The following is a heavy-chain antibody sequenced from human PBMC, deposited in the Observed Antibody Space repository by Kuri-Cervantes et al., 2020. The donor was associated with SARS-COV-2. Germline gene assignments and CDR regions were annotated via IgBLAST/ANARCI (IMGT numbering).Heavy chain of an antibody. V-gene: IGHV1-18*01. Sequence: ASVKVSCKASGGTLSSYAISWVRQAPGQGLEWMGWISAYNGNTNYAQKLQGRVTMTTDTSTSTAYMELRSLRSDDTAVYYCARDVALTILWFGGFPPSGDYWGQGTLVTVSS. D-gene: IGHD3-10*01. J-gene: IGHJ4*02. CDR3: ARDVALTILWFGGFPPSGDY. CDR2: ISAYNGNT. CDR1: GGTLSSYA.